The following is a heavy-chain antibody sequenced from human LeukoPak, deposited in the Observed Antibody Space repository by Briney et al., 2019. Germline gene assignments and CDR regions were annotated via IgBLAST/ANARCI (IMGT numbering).Heavy chain of an antibody. J-gene: IGHJ4*02. Sequence: GGSLRLSCAASGFTFSNYWMSWVRQAPGKGLEWVANIKQDGSDKYFVDSTRGRFTISRDNAKKSLYLQMNSLRAEDTAVYYCARMSSSSYFLWGQGALVTVSS. D-gene: IGHD3-22*01. CDR1: GFTFSNYW. CDR2: IKQDGSDK. V-gene: IGHV3-7*01. CDR3: ARMSSSSYFL.